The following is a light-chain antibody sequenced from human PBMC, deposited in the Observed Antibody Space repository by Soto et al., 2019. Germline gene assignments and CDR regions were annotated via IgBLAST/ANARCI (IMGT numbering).Light chain of an antibody. CDR1: QSITTY. CDR2: SAS. V-gene: IGKV1-33*01. Sequence: DIQTTQSPSSLSASVGDRVTITCRASQSITTYLNWYQQKPGKAPKLLIYSASSLQGGASSRFSGSGSGTDFAFIISSLQPEDVATYFCQQYGSLPITFGQGTRLEIK. CDR3: QQYGSLPIT. J-gene: IGKJ5*01.